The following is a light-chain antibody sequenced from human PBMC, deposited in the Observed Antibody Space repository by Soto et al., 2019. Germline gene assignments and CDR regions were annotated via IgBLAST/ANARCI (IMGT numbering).Light chain of an antibody. Sequence: QSALTQPASVSGSPGQSITISCTGTNSDVGTYNYVSWYQQHPGKAPKFVVYEVSDRPSGVSDRFSGSKSGNTASLTISGLQAEDEADYYCSSYTTSSTMVFGGGTKVTVL. V-gene: IGLV2-14*01. CDR1: NSDVGTYNY. CDR2: EVS. J-gene: IGLJ2*01. CDR3: SSYTTSSTMV.